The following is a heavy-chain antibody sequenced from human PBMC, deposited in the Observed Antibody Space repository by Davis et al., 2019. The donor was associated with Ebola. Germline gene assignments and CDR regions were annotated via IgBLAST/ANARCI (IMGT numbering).Heavy chain of an antibody. CDR3: ARGGRYSYGSPSGYYGMDV. D-gene: IGHD5-18*01. J-gene: IGHJ6*02. CDR2: INPSGGST. CDR1: GYTFTSYY. V-gene: IGHV1-46*01. Sequence: ASVKVSCKASGYTFTSYYMHWVRQAPGQGLEWMGIINPSGGSTSYAQKFQGRVTMTRDTSTSTAYMELRSLRSDDTAVYYCARGGRYSYGSPSGYYGMDVWGQGTTVTVSS.